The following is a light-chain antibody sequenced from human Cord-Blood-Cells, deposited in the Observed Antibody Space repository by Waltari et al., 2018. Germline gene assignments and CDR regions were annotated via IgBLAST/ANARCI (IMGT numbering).Light chain of an antibody. CDR3: CSYAGSYTFV. CDR2: DVS. Sequence: QSALTQPRPVSGSPGQPVPISCTGTSSDVGGYNYVSWYQQHPGKAPKLMIYDVSKRPSGVPDRFSGSKSGNTASLTISGLQAEDESDYYCCSYAGSYTFVFGGGTKLTVL. V-gene: IGLV2-11*01. J-gene: IGLJ2*01. CDR1: SSDVGGYNY.